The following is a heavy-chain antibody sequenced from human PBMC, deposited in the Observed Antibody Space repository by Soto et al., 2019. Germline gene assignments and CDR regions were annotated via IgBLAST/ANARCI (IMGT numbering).Heavy chain of an antibody. Sequence: LSLTCAVYGGSFSGYYWSWIRQPPGKGLEWIGEINHSGSTNYNPSLKSRVTISVDTSKNQFSLKLSSVTAADTAVYYCARGSGIAVAGTGYYYYGMDVWGQGTTVTVSS. CDR2: INHSGST. CDR3: ARGSGIAVAGTGYYYYGMDV. V-gene: IGHV4-34*01. J-gene: IGHJ6*02. CDR1: GGSFSGYY. D-gene: IGHD6-19*01.